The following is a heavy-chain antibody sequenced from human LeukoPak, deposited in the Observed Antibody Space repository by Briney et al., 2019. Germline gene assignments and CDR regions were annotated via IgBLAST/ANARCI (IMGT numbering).Heavy chain of an antibody. D-gene: IGHD2-21*02. V-gene: IGHV3-48*03. J-gene: IGHJ4*02. Sequence: GGSLRLSCAASGFTFSSYEMNWVRQAPGKGLEWVSYISSSGSTIYYADSVKGRFTISRDNAKNSLYLQMNSLRAEDTAVYYCATTCGGDCSWAFDYWGQGTLVTVSS. CDR3: ATTCGGDCSWAFDY. CDR2: ISSSGSTI. CDR1: GFTFSSYE.